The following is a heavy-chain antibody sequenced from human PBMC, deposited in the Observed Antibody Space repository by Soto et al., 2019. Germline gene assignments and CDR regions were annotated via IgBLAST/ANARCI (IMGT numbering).Heavy chain of an antibody. CDR3: AKGGTGDRYYFDY. CDR2: ISGSGGST. CDR1: GFTFSSYA. J-gene: IGHJ4*02. Sequence: GGSLRLSCAASGFTFSSYAMSWVRQAPGKGLEWVSAISGSGGSTYYADSVKGRFTISRDNSKNTLYLQMNSLRAEDTAIYYCAKGGTGDRYYFDYWGQGTLVTVSS. D-gene: IGHD7-27*01. V-gene: IGHV3-23*01.